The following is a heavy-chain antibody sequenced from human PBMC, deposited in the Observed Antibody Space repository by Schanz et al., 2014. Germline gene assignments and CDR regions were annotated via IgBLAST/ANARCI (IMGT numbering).Heavy chain of an antibody. CDR3: AKDRQTTVNRVGYYYGMDV. CDR2: ISGSGETT. Sequence: VQLVESGGGVVQPGGSLRLSCAASGFTFSSNAMCWVRQAPGKGLEWVSAISGSGETTYYADSVKGRFTISRDNSKNALYLQMNSLRAEDTALYYCAKDRQTTVNRVGYYYGMDVWGQGTTVTVSS. CDR1: GFTFSSNA. J-gene: IGHJ6*02. D-gene: IGHD4-4*01. V-gene: IGHV3-23*04.